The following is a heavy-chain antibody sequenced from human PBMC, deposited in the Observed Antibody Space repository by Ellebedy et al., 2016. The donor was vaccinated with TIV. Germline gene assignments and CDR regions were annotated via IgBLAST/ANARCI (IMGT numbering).Heavy chain of an antibody. D-gene: IGHD6-19*01. Sequence: GGSLRLSXAASGFTFSSYAMHWVRQSPGKGLEWVSSISWNSGFIAYADSVKGRFTISRDNARKSLYLQMNSLRAEDTAVYYCARGRYSSAWYSLDFDYWGQGTLVTVSS. CDR2: ISWNSGFI. J-gene: IGHJ4*02. CDR1: GFTFSSYA. CDR3: ARGRYSSAWYSLDFDY. V-gene: IGHV3-21*01.